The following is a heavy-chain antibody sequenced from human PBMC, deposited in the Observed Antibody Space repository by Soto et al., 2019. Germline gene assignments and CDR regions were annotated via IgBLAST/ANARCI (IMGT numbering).Heavy chain of an antibody. J-gene: IGHJ6*02. D-gene: IGHD3-10*01. V-gene: IGHV3-30*18. CDR2: ISYDGSNK. CDR1: GFTFSSYG. CDR3: VKDGDPGSGRKYYYYYGMDV. Sequence: GGSLRLSCAASGFTFSSYGMHWVRQAPGKGLEWVAVISYDGSNKYYADSVKGRFTISRDNSKNTLYLQMNSLRAEDTAVYYCVKDGDPGSGRKYYYYYGMDVWGQGTTVTVSS.